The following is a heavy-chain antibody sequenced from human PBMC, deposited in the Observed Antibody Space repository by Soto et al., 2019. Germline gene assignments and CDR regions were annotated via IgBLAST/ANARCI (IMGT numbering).Heavy chain of an antibody. Sequence: GASVKVSCKASGYTFTSYGISWVRQAPGQGLEWMGWISAYNGNTNYAQKLRGRVTMTTDTSTSTAYMELRSLRSDDTAVHYCARECYYDSSGYYFYYYYGMDVWGQGTTVTVSS. CDR1: GYTFTSYG. J-gene: IGHJ6*02. CDR3: ARECYYDSSGYYFYYYYGMDV. D-gene: IGHD3-22*01. V-gene: IGHV1-18*01. CDR2: ISAYNGNT.